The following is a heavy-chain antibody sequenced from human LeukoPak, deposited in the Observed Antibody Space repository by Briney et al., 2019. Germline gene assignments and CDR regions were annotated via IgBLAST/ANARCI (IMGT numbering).Heavy chain of an antibody. Sequence: GGSLRLSCAASGFNFGLHWMNWVRQAPGKGLEWVANIKEDGTLAYYADSVTGRFSISRDNTKNSLYLQMNGLRAEDTAVYFCVRDGYNQNRFDFWGQGILVTVSS. CDR3: VRDGYNQNRFDF. V-gene: IGHV3-7*03. CDR2: IKEDGTLA. CDR1: GFNFGLHW. J-gene: IGHJ4*02. D-gene: IGHD3-22*01.